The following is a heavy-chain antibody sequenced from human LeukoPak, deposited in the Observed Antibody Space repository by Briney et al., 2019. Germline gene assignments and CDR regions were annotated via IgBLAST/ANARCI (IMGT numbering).Heavy chain of an antibody. CDR1: GGTFSSYA. D-gene: IGHD1-26*01. V-gene: IGHV1-69*06. Sequence: SVKVPCKASGGTFSSYAISWVRQAPGQGLEWMGGIIPIFGTANYAQKFQGRVTMTEDTSTDTAYMALSSLRSEDTAVYYCATFFPRGREGPDYWGQGTLVTVSS. J-gene: IGHJ4*02. CDR2: IIPIFGTA. CDR3: ATFFPRGREGPDY.